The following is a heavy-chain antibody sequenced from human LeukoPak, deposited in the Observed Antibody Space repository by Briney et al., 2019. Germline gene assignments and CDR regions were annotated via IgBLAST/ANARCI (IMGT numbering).Heavy chain of an antibody. CDR3: TREVNLNWFDP. D-gene: IGHD1-14*01. V-gene: IGHV4-39*02. CDR2: IYYSGST. CDR1: GGSISSSSYY. J-gene: IGHJ5*02. Sequence: PSETLSLTCTVSGGSISSSSYYWGWIRQPPGMGLEWIGSIYYSGSTYYNPSLKSRVTISVDTSKNQFSLKLSSVTAADTAVYYCTREVNLNWFDPWGQGTLVTVSS.